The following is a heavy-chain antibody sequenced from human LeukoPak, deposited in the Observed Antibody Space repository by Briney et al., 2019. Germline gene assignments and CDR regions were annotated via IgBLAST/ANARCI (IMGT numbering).Heavy chain of an antibody. J-gene: IGHJ4*02. V-gene: IGHV3-23*01. CDR3: ARLLYYYDSSIYQRYFDY. D-gene: IGHD3-22*01. CDR2: ISGASGTT. CDR1: GFTFSSYA. Sequence: QPGGSLRLSCADSGFTFSSYAMTWVRQAPGKGLEWVSTISGASGTTYYADSVKGRFTISRDNSKNTLYLQMNSLRAEDTAVYYCARLLYYYDSSIYQRYFDYWGQGTLVTVSS.